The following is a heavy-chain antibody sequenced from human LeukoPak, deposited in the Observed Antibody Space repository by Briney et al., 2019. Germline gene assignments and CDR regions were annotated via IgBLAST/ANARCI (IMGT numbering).Heavy chain of an antibody. D-gene: IGHD3-22*01. V-gene: IGHV1-69*13. CDR2: IIPIFGTA. J-gene: IGHJ4*02. CDR3: ARDLRYSKYYDSSGYDS. CDR1: GGTFSSYA. Sequence: ASVKVSCKASGGTFSSYAISWVRQAPGQGLEWMGGIIPIFGTANYAQKFQGRVTITADESTSTAYMELSSLRSEDTAVYYCARDLRYSKYYDSSGYDSWGQGTLVTVSS.